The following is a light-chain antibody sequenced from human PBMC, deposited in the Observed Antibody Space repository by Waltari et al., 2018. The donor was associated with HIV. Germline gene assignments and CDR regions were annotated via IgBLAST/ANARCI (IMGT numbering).Light chain of an antibody. J-gene: IGLJ2*01. Sequence: SYVLTQPPSVSVAPGQTARITWTGSNIGGTPVPWHQQKPGQAPVLVVYDDSARPSGIPERFSGSNSGNTATLTISRVEAGDEADYYCQVWDIHSDHVLFGGGTKLTVL. V-gene: IGLV3-21*02. CDR1: NIGGTP. CDR3: QVWDIHSDHVL. CDR2: DDS.